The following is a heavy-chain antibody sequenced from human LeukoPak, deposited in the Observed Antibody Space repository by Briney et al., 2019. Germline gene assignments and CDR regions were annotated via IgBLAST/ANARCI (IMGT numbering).Heavy chain of an antibody. J-gene: IGHJ6*04. CDR1: GFTFSSYA. CDR2: ISYDGSNK. CDR3: ARDGVVVAATPDYYYYGMDV. V-gene: IGHV3-30*04. Sequence: GGSLRLSCAASGFTFSSYAMHWVRQAPGKGLEWVAVISYDGSNKYYADSVKGRFTISRDNSKNTLYLQMNSLRAGDTAVYYCARDGVVVAATPDYYYYGMDVWGKGTTVTVSS. D-gene: IGHD2-15*01.